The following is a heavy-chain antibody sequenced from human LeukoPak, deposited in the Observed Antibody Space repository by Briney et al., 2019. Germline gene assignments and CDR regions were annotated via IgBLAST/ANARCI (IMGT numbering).Heavy chain of an antibody. D-gene: IGHD6-19*01. CDR2: ISDSGGDT. CDR1: GFTFSSYA. J-gene: IGHJ1*01. Sequence: GESLRLSCAASGFTFSSYAMTSVRQAPGKGLEWVSAISDSGGDTYYADSVKGRFTISGDNSKNTLYLQMNSLRAEDTAVYYCAKDTVVAGTPEYFQHWGQGTLVTVSS. CDR3: AKDTVVAGTPEYFQH. V-gene: IGHV3-23*01.